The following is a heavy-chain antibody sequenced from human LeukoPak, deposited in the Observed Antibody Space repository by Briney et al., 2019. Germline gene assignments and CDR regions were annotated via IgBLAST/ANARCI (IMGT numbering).Heavy chain of an antibody. CDR2: IIPSDGRT. J-gene: IGHJ4*02. CDR1: GYTLTTFY. Sequence: ASVKVSCKASGYTLTTFYMHWVRRAPGQGLEWMGIIIPSDGRTTFSQNFQGRVTITRDTSTSTVYMELSSLTSEDTAVYYCARARYAGNQIDYWGQGTLVTVSS. D-gene: IGHD2-8*01. CDR3: ARARYAGNQIDY. V-gene: IGHV1-46*01.